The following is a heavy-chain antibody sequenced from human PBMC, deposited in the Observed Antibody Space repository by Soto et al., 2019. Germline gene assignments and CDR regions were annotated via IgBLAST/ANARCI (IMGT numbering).Heavy chain of an antibody. J-gene: IGHJ4*02. V-gene: IGHV3-30-3*01. CDR2: ISHDGVTK. Sequence: GGSLRLSCTASGSTFPNYPMHWVRQAPDKGLEWVAVISHDGVTKNSADSVKGRFTISRDNSRNTLYLQMNSLRIEDTAMYYCAKDGRIALYYYDSSGVGRYYFDYWGQGTLVTVSS. CDR3: AKDGRIALYYYDSSGVGRYYFDY. CDR1: GSTFPNYP. D-gene: IGHD3-22*01.